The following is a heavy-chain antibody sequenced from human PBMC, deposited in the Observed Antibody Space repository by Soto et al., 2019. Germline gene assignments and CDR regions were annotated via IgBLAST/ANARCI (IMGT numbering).Heavy chain of an antibody. D-gene: IGHD5-18*01. Sequence: QVQLVESVGGVVQPGRSLRLSCAASGFTFSSYAMHWVRQAPGKGLEWVAVISYDGSNKYYADSVKGRFTISRDNSKNTLYLQMNSLRAEDTAVYYCARDSSWIQLWFTPDYWGQGTLVTVSS. CDR1: GFTFSSYA. CDR3: ARDSSWIQLWFTPDY. CDR2: ISYDGSNK. J-gene: IGHJ4*02. V-gene: IGHV3-30-3*01.